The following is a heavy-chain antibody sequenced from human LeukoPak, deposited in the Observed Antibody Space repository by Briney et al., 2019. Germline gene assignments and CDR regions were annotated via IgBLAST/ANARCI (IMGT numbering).Heavy chain of an antibody. CDR2: INQDGSEK. J-gene: IGHJ3*02. D-gene: IGHD3-22*01. Sequence: GGSLKLSCAASGFTFSIYWMSWVRQAPGKGLEWVANINQDGSEKYYVDSVRGRFTISRDNAKNSLYLQMNSLRVEDTAVYYCARNTYYYERSGWKAFDIWGQGTMVTVSS. CDR1: GFTFSIYW. CDR3: ARNTYYYERSGWKAFDI. V-gene: IGHV3-7*01.